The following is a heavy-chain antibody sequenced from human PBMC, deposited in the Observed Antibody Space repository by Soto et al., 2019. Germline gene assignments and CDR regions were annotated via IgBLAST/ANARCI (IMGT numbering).Heavy chain of an antibody. CDR3: AKDMSLGWYTGFNP. Sequence: EVQLVESGGGMVQPGRSLRLSCAASGFTFGDYAMHWVRQAPGKGLEWVAGISWNSDTIGYVDSVKGRFTISRDNAKNSLYLQMNSLRPEDTAFYYCAKDMSLGWYTGFNPWGQGTLVNVSS. CDR2: ISWNSDTI. CDR1: GFTFGDYA. V-gene: IGHV3-9*01. J-gene: IGHJ5*02. D-gene: IGHD6-19*01.